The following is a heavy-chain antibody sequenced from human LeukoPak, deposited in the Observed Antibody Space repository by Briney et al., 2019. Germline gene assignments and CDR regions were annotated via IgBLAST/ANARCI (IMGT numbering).Heavy chain of an antibody. Sequence: PGRSLRLSRAASGFTFSSYGMHWVRQAPGKGLEWVAVIWYDGSNKYYADSVKGRFTISRDNSKNTLYLQMNSLRAEDTAVYYCAKDFGGNALGGYWGQGTLVTVSS. D-gene: IGHD4-23*01. CDR3: AKDFGGNALGGY. CDR2: IWYDGSNK. V-gene: IGHV3-33*06. J-gene: IGHJ4*02. CDR1: GFTFSSYG.